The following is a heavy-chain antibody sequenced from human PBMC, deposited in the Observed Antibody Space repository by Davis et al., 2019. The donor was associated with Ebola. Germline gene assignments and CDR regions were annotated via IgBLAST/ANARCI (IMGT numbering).Heavy chain of an antibody. D-gene: IGHD3-16*01. CDR1: GFTFSSYS. V-gene: IGHV3-48*04. CDR2: ISSSSSTI. Sequence: GESLKISCAASGFTFSSYSMNWVRQAPGKGLEWVSYISSSSSTIYYADSVKGRFTISRDNAKNTLFLEMSSLRAEDTAVYYCTRDFDLDGGYWGRGTLVTVSS. CDR3: TRDFDLDGGY. J-gene: IGHJ4*02.